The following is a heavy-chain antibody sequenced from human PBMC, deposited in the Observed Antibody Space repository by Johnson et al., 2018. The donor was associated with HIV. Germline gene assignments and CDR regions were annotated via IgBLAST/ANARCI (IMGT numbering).Heavy chain of an antibody. CDR1: GFTFSSYG. CDR3: AKEFRAAAAPAAFDI. D-gene: IGHD6-13*01. Sequence: QVQLAESGGGVVQPGRTLRLSCAASGFTFSSYGMHWVRQAPGKGLDWVAVTWYDGSNKYYADFAKGRFTISRDNSQNTLYLHMNSLRTEDTALYYCAKEFRAAAAPAAFDIWGQGTMVTVSS. CDR2: TWYDGSNK. V-gene: IGHV3-33*06. J-gene: IGHJ3*02.